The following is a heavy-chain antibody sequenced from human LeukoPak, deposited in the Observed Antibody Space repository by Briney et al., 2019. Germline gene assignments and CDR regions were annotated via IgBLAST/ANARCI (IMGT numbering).Heavy chain of an antibody. CDR3: ARLLPAGQPGYFDY. V-gene: IGHV4-61*02. CDR2: VYLSGST. D-gene: IGHD5-18*01. Sequence: SETLSLTCTVSGGSISSANSYWSWIRQPAGKGLEYAGRVYLSGSTNYNPSLKGRVSISIDTSKNQFSLKLDSVTAADTAVYYCARLLPAGQPGYFDYWGHGTLVTVSS. J-gene: IGHJ4*01. CDR1: GGSISSANSY.